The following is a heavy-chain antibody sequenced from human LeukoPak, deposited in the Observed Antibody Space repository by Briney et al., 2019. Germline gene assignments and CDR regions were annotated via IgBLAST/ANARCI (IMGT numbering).Heavy chain of an antibody. CDR1: GFSFNSDW. Sequence: GGSLRLSCAASGFSFNSDWMDWVRQAPGKGLEWVANIKHDESEKNYLDSVKGRFTISRDNAQNSLYLQMNGLRVEDTAVYYCTRRLDDWGQGTLVTVSS. CDR3: TRRLDD. CDR2: IKHDESEK. V-gene: IGHV3-7*01. D-gene: IGHD3-16*01. J-gene: IGHJ4*02.